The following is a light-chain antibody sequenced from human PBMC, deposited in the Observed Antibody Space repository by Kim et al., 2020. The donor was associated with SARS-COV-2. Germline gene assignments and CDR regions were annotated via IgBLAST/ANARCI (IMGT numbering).Light chain of an antibody. Sequence: KTVAISGTRSSGSIATNFVQWYRQLPGSAPPTVIYEDNVRASGVPDRFSGSIDSSSNSASLTISGLKTEDEADYYCQSYDSNNLWVFGGGTQLTVL. CDR3: QSYDSNNLWV. V-gene: IGLV6-57*03. CDR1: SGSIATNF. J-gene: IGLJ3*02. CDR2: EDN.